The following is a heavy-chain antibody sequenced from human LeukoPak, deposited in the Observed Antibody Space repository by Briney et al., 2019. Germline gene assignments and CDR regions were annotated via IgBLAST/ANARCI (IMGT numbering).Heavy chain of an antibody. D-gene: IGHD3-16*01. CDR1: GGSNSSSSYY. Sequence: PSETLSLTCTVSGGSNSSSSYYWGWIRQPPGRGLEWIGSIYYGGSTLYNPSLKRRVTISVDTSKNQFSLKLSSVTAADTAMYYCARLPGGDYWGQGTLVTVSS. J-gene: IGHJ4*02. V-gene: IGHV4-39*01. CDR3: ARLPGGDY. CDR2: IYYGGST.